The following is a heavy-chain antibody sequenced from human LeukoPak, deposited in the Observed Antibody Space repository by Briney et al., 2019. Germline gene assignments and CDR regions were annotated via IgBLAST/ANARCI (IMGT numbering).Heavy chain of an antibody. CDR3: ARDRPGSSSWYYFDY. V-gene: IGHV1-69*04. J-gene: IGHJ4*02. Sequence: ASVKVSCKASGGTFSSYAISWVRQAPGQGLEWMGRIIPIFGIANYAQKFQGRVTITADKSTSTAYMELSSLRSEDTAVYYCARDRPGSSSWYYFDYWGQGTLVTVSS. CDR1: GGTFSSYA. D-gene: IGHD6-13*01. CDR2: IIPIFGIA.